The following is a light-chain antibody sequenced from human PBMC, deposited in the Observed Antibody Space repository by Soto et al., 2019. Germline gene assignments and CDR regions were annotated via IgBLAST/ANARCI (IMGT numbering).Light chain of an antibody. J-gene: IGKJ4*01. Sequence: AIQMTQSPSSLSASVGDRVTITCRARQGIGYDLACYQQKPGNAPKLLIYAASPLQSGVPSRFSGNGSGTDFTLTIRSLQHGDFASYYCLQDFHFPLSFGRGTKVEIK. CDR1: QGIGYD. CDR3: LQDFHFPLS. CDR2: AAS. V-gene: IGKV1-6*02.